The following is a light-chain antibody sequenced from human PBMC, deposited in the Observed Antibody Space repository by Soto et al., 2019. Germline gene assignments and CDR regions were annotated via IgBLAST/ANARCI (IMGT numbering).Light chain of an antibody. CDR2: GAS. CDR1: QSVSSS. J-gene: IGKJ1*01. V-gene: IGKV3-20*01. CDR3: QRYGSSPPT. Sequence: TRSPGTLSLSPGLEATLSCRASQSVSSSLAWYQQKPGQAPRLLVYGASSRASGIPDRFSGSGSGTDFTLTISRLEPEDFAVYYCQRYGSSPPTFGQGTKVDIK.